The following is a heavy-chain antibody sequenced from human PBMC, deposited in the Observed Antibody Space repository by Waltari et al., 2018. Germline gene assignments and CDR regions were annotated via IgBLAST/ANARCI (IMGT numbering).Heavy chain of an antibody. D-gene: IGHD6-13*01. Sequence: QVQLQQWGAGLLKPSATLSLTCAVYGGSFSGYYLSWIRQPPGKGLEWIGEINHSGSTNYNPSLKSRVTISVDTSKNQVSLKLSSVTAADTAVYYCARVPGIAAAGTKSHFDYWGQGTLVTVSS. V-gene: IGHV4-34*01. CDR1: GGSFSGYY. CDR3: ARVPGIAAAGTKSHFDY. J-gene: IGHJ4*02. CDR2: INHSGST.